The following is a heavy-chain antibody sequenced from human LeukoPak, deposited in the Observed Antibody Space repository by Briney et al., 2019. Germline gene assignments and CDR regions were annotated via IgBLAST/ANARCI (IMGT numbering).Heavy chain of an antibody. CDR1: GFTFSSYA. CDR2: ISGSGGST. V-gene: IGHV3-23*01. Sequence: GGSLRLSCAASGFTFSSYAMSWVRQAPGKGLEWVSAISGSGGSTYYADSVKGRFTISRDNSKNTLYLQMNSLRAEDTAVYYCARGDTGHGGSCCYFDYWGQGTLVTVSS. J-gene: IGHJ4*02. D-gene: IGHD2-15*01. CDR3: ARGDTGHGGSCCYFDY.